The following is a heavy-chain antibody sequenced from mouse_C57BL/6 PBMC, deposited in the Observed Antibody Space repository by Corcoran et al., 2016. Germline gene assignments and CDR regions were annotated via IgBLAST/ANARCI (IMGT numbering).Heavy chain of an antibody. CDR3: ARSQGRGYFDV. CDR1: GYTFTDYY. J-gene: IGHJ1*03. V-gene: IGHV1-26*01. D-gene: IGHD3-3*01. Sequence: EVQLQQSGPELVKPGASVKISCKASGYTFTDYYMNWVKQSHGKSLEWIGDINPNNGGTSYNQKFKGKATLTVDKSSSTAYMELRSLTSEDSAVYYCARSQGRGYFDVWGTGTTVTVSS. CDR2: INPNNGGT.